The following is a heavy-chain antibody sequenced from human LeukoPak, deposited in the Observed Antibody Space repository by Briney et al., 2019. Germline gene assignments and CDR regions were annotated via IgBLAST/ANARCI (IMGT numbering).Heavy chain of an antibody. Sequence: PSETLSLTCAVYGGSFSGYYWSWIRQPPGKGLEWIGEINHSGSTNYNPSLKSRVTISVDTSKNQFSPKLSSVTAADTAVYYCARLKGSSYYFDYWGQGTLVTVSS. J-gene: IGHJ4*02. CDR2: INHSGST. V-gene: IGHV4-34*01. CDR1: GGSFSGYY. D-gene: IGHD1-26*01. CDR3: ARLKGSSYYFDY.